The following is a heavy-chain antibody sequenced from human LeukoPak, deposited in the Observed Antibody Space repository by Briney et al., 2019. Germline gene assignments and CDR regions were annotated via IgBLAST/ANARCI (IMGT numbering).Heavy chain of an antibody. D-gene: IGHD5/OR15-5a*01. Sequence: SETLSLTCTVFGVSVSSGSYFWSWIRQPPGEGPQWIGYIYHDGSTNYSPSLRSRVSISVDTSKNQLSLKLSSVTTADTAVYFCATFFDFWFGPWGQGTQVTVSS. CDR1: GVSVSSGSYF. J-gene: IGHJ5*02. CDR3: ATFFDFWFGP. V-gene: IGHV4-61*01. CDR2: IYHDGST.